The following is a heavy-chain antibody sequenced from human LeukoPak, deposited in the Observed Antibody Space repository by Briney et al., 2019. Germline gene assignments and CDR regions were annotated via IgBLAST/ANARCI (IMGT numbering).Heavy chain of an antibody. J-gene: IGHJ6*04. CDR3: ARVEGYCSSTSCYSPYYYYYGMDV. D-gene: IGHD2-2*01. Sequence: GGSLRLSCAASGFTFSSYGMHWVRQAPGKGLEWVAVIWYDGSNKYYADSVKGRFTISRDNSKNTLYLQMNSLRAEGTAVYYCARVEGYCSSTSCYSPYYYYYGMDVWGKGTTVTVSS. CDR1: GFTFSSYG. V-gene: IGHV3-33*01. CDR2: IWYDGSNK.